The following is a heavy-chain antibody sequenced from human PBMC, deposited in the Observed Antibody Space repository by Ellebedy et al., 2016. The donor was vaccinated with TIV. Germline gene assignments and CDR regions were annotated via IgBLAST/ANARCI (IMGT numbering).Heavy chain of an antibody. Sequence: GESLKISXAASGFIFSSFGVHWVRQAPGKGLEWVAVISYDGNNKYYADSVKGRFTISRDNSMNTVYLQMNSLRAEDTAVYYCARDGVYGVAGHFDYWGQGALVTVSS. CDR1: GFIFSSFG. CDR3: ARDGVYGVAGHFDY. J-gene: IGHJ4*02. CDR2: ISYDGNNK. V-gene: IGHV3-30*03. D-gene: IGHD6-19*01.